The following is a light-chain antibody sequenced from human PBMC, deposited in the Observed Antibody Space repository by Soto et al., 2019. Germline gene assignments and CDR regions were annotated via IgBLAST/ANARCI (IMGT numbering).Light chain of an antibody. J-gene: IGLJ2*01. Sequence: QSALTQPASVSGSPGQSITISCTGTSSDVGYYNYVSWYQQHPGKAPKLVIYEVSNRPSGVSNRFSGSKSGNTASLTISGLQAEDEADYSCSSYTTSNTLVFGGGTQLTVL. CDR1: SSDVGYYNY. V-gene: IGLV2-14*01. CDR3: SSYTTSNTLV. CDR2: EVS.